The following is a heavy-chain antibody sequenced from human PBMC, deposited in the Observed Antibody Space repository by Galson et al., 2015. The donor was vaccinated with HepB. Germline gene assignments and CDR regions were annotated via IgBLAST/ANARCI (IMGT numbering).Heavy chain of an antibody. CDR3: AKKEIRFLEWLFEGDY. CDR2: ISGSGGST. J-gene: IGHJ4*02. Sequence: SLRLSCAASGFTFSTYAMSWVRQAPGKGLEWVSAISGSGGSTYYAGSVKGRFTISRDNSKNTLYLQMNSLRAEDTAVYYCAKKEIRFLEWLFEGDYWGQGTLVTVSS. CDR1: GFTFSTYA. D-gene: IGHD3-3*01. V-gene: IGHV3-23*01.